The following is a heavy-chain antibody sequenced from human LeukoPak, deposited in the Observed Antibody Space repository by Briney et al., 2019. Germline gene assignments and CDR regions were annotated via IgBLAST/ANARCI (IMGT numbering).Heavy chain of an antibody. D-gene: IGHD1/OR15-1a*01. V-gene: IGHV4-34*01. CDR1: GGSFSGYY. Sequence: SETLSLTCAVYGGSFSGYYWSWIRQPPGKGLEWIGEINHSGSTNYNPSLKSRVTISVDTSKNQFSLKLSSVTAADTAVYYCARRRITGKTGAFDIWGQGTMVTVSS. CDR3: ARRRITGKTGAFDI. CDR2: INHSGST. J-gene: IGHJ3*02.